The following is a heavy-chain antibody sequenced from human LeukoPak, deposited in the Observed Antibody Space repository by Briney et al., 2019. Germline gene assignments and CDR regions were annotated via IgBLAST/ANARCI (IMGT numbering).Heavy chain of an antibody. CDR3: ARDLRYYDSSGYLP. D-gene: IGHD3-22*01. Sequence: SVKVSCKASGGTFSSYAISWVRQAPGQGLEWMGRIIPIFGTANYAQKFKGRVTITADKSTSTAYMELSSLRSEDTAVYYCARDLRYYDSSGYLPWGQGTLVTVSS. CDR1: GGTFSSYA. V-gene: IGHV1-69*06. J-gene: IGHJ5*02. CDR2: IIPIFGTA.